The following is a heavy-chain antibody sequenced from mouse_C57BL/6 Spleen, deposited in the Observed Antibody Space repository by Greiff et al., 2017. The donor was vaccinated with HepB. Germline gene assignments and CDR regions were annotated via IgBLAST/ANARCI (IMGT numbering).Heavy chain of an antibody. J-gene: IGHJ2*01. CDR3: ARLRYDYDYFDY. CDR1: GYTFTSYW. V-gene: IGHV1-64*01. D-gene: IGHD2-4*01. CDR2: IHPNSGST. Sequence: VQLQQPGAELVKPGASVKLSCKASGYTFTSYWMHWVKQRPGQGLEWIGMIHPNSGSTNYNEKFKSKATLTVDKSSSTAYMQLSSLTSEDSAVYYCARLRYDYDYFDYWGQGTTLTVSS.